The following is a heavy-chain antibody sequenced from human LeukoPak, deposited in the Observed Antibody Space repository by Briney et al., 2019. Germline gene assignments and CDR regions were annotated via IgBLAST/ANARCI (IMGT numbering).Heavy chain of an antibody. CDR1: GFTFSSYA. Sequence: GGSLRLSCAASGFTFSSYAMHWVRQAPGKGLEWVAVISYDGSNKYYADSVKGRFTISRDNSKNTLYLQMNSLRAEDTAVYYCAKDGWYVTLGELSPNWFDPWGQGTLVTVSS. V-gene: IGHV3-30-3*01. CDR2: ISYDGSNK. J-gene: IGHJ5*02. CDR3: AKDGWYVTLGELSPNWFDP. D-gene: IGHD3-16*02.